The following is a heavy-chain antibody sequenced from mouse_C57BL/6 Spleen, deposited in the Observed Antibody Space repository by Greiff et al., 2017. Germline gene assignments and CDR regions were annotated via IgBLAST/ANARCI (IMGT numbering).Heavy chain of an antibody. CDR2: IDPETGGT. J-gene: IGHJ1*03. CDR1: GYTFTDYE. D-gene: IGHD2-4*01. CDR3: TRSGDYDWYFDG. V-gene: IGHV1-15*01. Sequence: LVESGAELVRPGASVTLSCKASGYTFTDYEMHWVKQTPVHGLEWIGAIDPETGGTAYNQKFKGKAILTADKSSSTAYMELRSLTSEDSAVYYCTRSGDYDWYFDGWGTGTTVTVSS.